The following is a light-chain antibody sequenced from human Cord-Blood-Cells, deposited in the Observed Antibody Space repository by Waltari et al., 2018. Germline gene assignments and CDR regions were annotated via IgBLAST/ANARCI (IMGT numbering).Light chain of an antibody. CDR1: SSTIGSTY. J-gene: IGLJ2*01. Sequence: QSVLTHPPPVSGTPGQRVPISRYGGSSTIGSTYVYWYQQLPGTAPKLLIYRNNQRPSGGPDRCSGSKSGTSASLAISGLRSEDEADYYCAAWDDSLSGVVFGGGTKLTVL. CDR3: AAWDDSLSGVV. CDR2: RNN. V-gene: IGLV1-47*01.